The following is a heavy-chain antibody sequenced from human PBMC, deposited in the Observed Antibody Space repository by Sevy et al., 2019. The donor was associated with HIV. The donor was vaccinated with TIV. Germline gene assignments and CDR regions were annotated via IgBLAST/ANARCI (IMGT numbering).Heavy chain of an antibody. V-gene: IGHV3-7*01. J-gene: IGHJ6*02. CDR1: GFTFSSYW. Sequence: GGSLRLSCAASGFTFSSYWMSWVRQAPGKGLEWAANIKQDGSEKYYVDSVKGRFTISRDNAKNSLYLQMNSLRAEDTAVYYCARDGGSYCSGGSCYYYYGMDVWGQGTTVTVSS. CDR2: IKQDGSEK. D-gene: IGHD2-15*01. CDR3: ARDGGSYCSGGSCYYYYGMDV.